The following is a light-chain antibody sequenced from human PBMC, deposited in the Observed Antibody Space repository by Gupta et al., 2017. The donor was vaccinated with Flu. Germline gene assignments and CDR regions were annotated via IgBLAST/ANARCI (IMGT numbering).Light chain of an antibody. CDR1: DIRSKM. CDR2: DDS. Sequence: SSVLTQSPSVSVAPGQTAKITCGGNDIRSKMVHWYQQKAGRAPVLVVNDDSDRPSGVPERFSGSNSGTTATLTTSRVEAGDEADYYCQVWDTSSDNWVFGGGTKLTVL. V-gene: IGLV3-21*02. CDR3: QVWDTSSDNWV. J-gene: IGLJ3*02.